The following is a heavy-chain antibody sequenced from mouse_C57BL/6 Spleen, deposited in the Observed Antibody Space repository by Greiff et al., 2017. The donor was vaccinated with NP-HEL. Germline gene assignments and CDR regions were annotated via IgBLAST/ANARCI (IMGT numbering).Heavy chain of an antibody. CDR1: GFTFSSYT. CDR3: ARLPHY. CDR2: ISGGGGNT. V-gene: IGHV5-9*01. J-gene: IGHJ3*01. Sequence: VQLKESGGGLVKPGGSLKLSCAASGFTFSSYTMSWVRQTPEKRLEWVATISGGGGNTYYPDSVKGRFTISRDNAKNTLYLQMSSLRSEDTALYYCARLPHYWGQGTLVTVSA.